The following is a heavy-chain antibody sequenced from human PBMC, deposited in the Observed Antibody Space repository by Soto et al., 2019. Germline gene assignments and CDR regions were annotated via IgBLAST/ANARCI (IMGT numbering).Heavy chain of an antibody. V-gene: IGHV3-23*01. Sequence: GGSLRLSCAASGFTFSSYAMSWVRQAPGKGLEWVSAISGRGDSTYYTDSAKGRFTISRDNSKNTLYLQMNSLRAEDTAVYYCAKDREDYFDYWGQGTLVTVSS. CDR2: ISGRGDST. CDR1: GFTFSSYA. J-gene: IGHJ4*02. CDR3: AKDREDYFDY.